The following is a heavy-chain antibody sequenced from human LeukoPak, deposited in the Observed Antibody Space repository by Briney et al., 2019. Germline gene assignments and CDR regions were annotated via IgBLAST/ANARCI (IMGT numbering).Heavy chain of an antibody. J-gene: IGHJ4*02. Sequence: SETPSLTCTVSGGSISSSSYYWGWIRQPPGKGLEWIGSIYYSGSTYYNPSLKSRVTISVDTSKNQFSLKLSSVTAADTAVYYCARVPWWLGRYFDYWGQGTLVTVSS. CDR1: GGSISSSSYY. CDR3: ARVPWWLGRYFDY. V-gene: IGHV4-39*07. D-gene: IGHD6-19*01. CDR2: IYYSGST.